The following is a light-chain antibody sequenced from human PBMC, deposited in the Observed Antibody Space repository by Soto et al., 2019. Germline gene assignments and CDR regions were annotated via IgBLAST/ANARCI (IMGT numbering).Light chain of an antibody. CDR2: ASS. Sequence: DIQMTQSPSSLSASVGDRVTITCRASQSISSYLNWYQQKPGKAPKRLIYASSSLQSGVPSRFSGSGSGTDFTLTISSLQPEDFATYYCQQSYSTPYTFGQGTKLEIE. V-gene: IGKV1-39*01. J-gene: IGKJ2*01. CDR1: QSISSY. CDR3: QQSYSTPYT.